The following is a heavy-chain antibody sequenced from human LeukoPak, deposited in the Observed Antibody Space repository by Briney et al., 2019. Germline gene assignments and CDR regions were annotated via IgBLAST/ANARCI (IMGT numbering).Heavy chain of an antibody. CDR2: INAGNGNT. Sequence: ASVTVSCTASGYTFTSYAMHWVRQAPGQRLEWMGWINAGNGNTKYSQKFQGRVTIARDTSASTAYMELSSLRSEDTAVYYCARASRPYSSGWPLLFDYWGQGTLVTVSS. V-gene: IGHV1-3*01. CDR3: ARASRPYSSGWPLLFDY. CDR1: GYTFTSYA. J-gene: IGHJ4*02. D-gene: IGHD6-19*01.